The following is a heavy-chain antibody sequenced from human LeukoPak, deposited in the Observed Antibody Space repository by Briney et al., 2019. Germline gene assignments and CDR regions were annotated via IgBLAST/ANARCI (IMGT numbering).Heavy chain of an antibody. V-gene: IGHV3-30*02. CDR2: IRYDGSKK. D-gene: IGHD3-10*01. Sequence: PGGSLRLSCAASGFTFSSYGRHWVRQAPGKGLEWVTFIRYDGSKKYYADSVKGLFTISRDNSKNTLYLQMNSLRPEDTAVYYCSKDSFADIWGQGTMVTVSS. J-gene: IGHJ3*02. CDR1: GFTFSSYG. CDR3: SKDSFADI.